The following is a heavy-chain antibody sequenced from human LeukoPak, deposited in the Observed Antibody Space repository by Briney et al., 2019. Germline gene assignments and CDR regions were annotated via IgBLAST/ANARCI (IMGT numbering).Heavy chain of an antibody. CDR2: INPYNGDT. Sequence: GASVKVSCKASGYTFTSYYMHWVRQAPGQGLEWMGWINPYNGDTNYLQKLQGRVIMTTDTSTNTAYMELWSLRSDDTAVYYCARGGSSLYGDSWGQGTLVTVSS. CDR3: ARGGSSLYGDS. CDR1: GYTFTSYY. V-gene: IGHV1-18*04. J-gene: IGHJ4*02. D-gene: IGHD6-13*01.